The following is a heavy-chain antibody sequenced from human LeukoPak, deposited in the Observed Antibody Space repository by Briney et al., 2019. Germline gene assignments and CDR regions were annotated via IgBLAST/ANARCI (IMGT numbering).Heavy chain of an antibody. CDR1: GFTFCTYA. Sequence: GGSLRLSCAASGFTFCTYAMNWVRQAPGKGLEWVSAISASAGSTFYADSVKGRFTISRDNSKNTLYLQMNSLRAEDTAVYYCAKGAGIAVAFGNWFDPWGQGTLVTVSS. V-gene: IGHV3-23*01. CDR2: ISASAGST. J-gene: IGHJ5*02. CDR3: AKGAGIAVAFGNWFDP. D-gene: IGHD6-19*01.